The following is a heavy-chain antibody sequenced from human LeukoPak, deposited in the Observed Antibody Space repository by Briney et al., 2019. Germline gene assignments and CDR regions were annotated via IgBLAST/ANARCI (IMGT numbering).Heavy chain of an antibody. D-gene: IGHD3-10*01. CDR1: GFTFSSYW. CDR3: ARDGEGFGEFPNWFDP. J-gene: IGHJ5*02. Sequence: GGSLRLSCAASGFTFSSYWMSWVRQAPGKGLEWVANIKQDGSEKYYVDSVKGRFTISRDNAKNSLYLQMNSLRAEDTAVYYCARDGEGFGEFPNWFDPWGQGTLVTVSS. CDR2: IKQDGSEK. V-gene: IGHV3-7*03.